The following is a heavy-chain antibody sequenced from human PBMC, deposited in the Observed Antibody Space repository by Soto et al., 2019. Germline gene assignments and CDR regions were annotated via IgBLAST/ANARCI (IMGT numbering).Heavy chain of an antibody. D-gene: IGHD3-3*01. CDR2: INAGNGNT. CDR3: ARTQSEHITIFGVVIPGPFDY. V-gene: IGHV1-3*01. J-gene: IGHJ4*02. Sequence: ASVKVSCKASGYTFTSYAMHWVRQAPGQRLEWMGWINAGNGNTKYSQKFQGRVTITRDTSASTAYMELSSLRSEDTAVYYCARTQSEHITIFGVVIPGPFDYWGQGTLVTVSS. CDR1: GYTFTSYA.